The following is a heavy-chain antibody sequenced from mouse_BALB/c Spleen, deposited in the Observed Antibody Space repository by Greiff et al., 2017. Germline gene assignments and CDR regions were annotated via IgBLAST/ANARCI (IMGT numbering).Heavy chain of an antibody. CDR3: TRAVVATGAMDY. D-gene: IGHD1-1*01. V-gene: IGHV7-3*02. CDR2: IRNEANGYTT. Sequence: EVMLVESGGGLVQPGGSLRLSCATSGFTFTDYYMSWVRQPPGKALEWLGFIRNEANGYTTEYSATVKGRFTISRDNSQSILYLQMNTLRAEDSATYYYTRAVVATGAMDYWGQGTSVTVSS. CDR1: GFTFTDYY. J-gene: IGHJ4*01.